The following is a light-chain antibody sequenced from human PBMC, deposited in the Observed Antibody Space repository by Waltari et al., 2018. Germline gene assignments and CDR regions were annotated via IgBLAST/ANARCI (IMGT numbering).Light chain of an antibody. V-gene: IGKV3-20*01. CDR1: LSVSSSY. Sequence: EIVLTQSPGTLSLSPGERATLSCRASLSVSSSYSAWYQQKPGQAPRLLIYGASSRATGIPDRCSGSGSGTDFTLTISRLEPQDVAVYYCQQYGSSPPITFGQGTRLEIK. CDR3: QQYGSSPPIT. J-gene: IGKJ5*01. CDR2: GAS.